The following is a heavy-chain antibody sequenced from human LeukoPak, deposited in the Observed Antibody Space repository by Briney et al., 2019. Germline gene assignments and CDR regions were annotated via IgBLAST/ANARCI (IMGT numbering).Heavy chain of an antibody. J-gene: IGHJ6*04. V-gene: IGHV3-23*01. D-gene: IGHD2-2*01. CDR3: AKYDPEGYCSSTSCSRGIQLWSRRMDV. CDR2: ISGSGGST. Sequence: SGGSLRLSCAASGFMFSSYAMSWVRQAPGKGLEWVSAISGSGGSTYYADSVKGRFTIPRDNSKNTLYLQMNSLRAEDTAVYYCAKYDPEGYCSSTSCSRGIQLWSRRMDVWGKGTTVTVSS. CDR1: GFMFSSYA.